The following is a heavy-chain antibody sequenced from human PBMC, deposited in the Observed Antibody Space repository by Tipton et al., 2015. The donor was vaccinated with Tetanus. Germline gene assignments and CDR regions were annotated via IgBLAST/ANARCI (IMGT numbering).Heavy chain of an antibody. CDR1: GGSISSYY. J-gene: IGHJ4*02. V-gene: IGHV4-59*01. CDR3: ARVGFGYSGYHFYGY. D-gene: IGHD5-12*01. CDR2: IYYSGST. Sequence: TLSLTCTVSGGSISSYYWSWIRQPPGKGLEWIGYIYYSGSTNYSPSLKSRVTISVDTSKNQFSLKLSSVTAADTAVYYCARVGFGYSGYHFYGYWGQGTLVTVSS.